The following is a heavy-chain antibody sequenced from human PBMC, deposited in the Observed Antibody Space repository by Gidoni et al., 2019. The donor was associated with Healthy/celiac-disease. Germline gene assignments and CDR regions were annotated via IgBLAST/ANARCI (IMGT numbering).Heavy chain of an antibody. CDR2: IYSGGST. D-gene: IGHD3-22*01. J-gene: IGHJ6*02. CDR1: GFTVRSTY. Sequence: EVQLVESGGGLIQPGGSLRLSCAASGFTVRSTYLSWVRQAPGKGLEWVSVIYSGGSTYYADSVKGRFTISRDNSKNTLYLQMNSLRAEDTAVYYCATSAYYDSSGYSNYYYYGMDVWGQGTTVTVSS. CDR3: ATSAYYDSSGYSNYYYYGMDV. V-gene: IGHV3-53*01.